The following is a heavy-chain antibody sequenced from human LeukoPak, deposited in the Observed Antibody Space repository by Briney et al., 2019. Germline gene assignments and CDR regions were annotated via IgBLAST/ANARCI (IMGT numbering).Heavy chain of an antibody. CDR1: GFTFSSYE. Sequence: QPGGSLRLSCAASGFTFSSYEMNWVRQAPGKGLEWVSYISSSSSTIYYADSVKGRFTISRDNAKNSLYLQMNSLRAEDTAVYYCATPMENYYDSSGFISHWGQGTPVTVSS. D-gene: IGHD3-22*01. CDR2: ISSSSSTI. V-gene: IGHV3-48*01. CDR3: ATPMENYYDSSGFISH. J-gene: IGHJ4*02.